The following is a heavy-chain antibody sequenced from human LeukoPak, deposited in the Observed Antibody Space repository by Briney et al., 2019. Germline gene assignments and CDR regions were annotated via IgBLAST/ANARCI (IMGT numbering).Heavy chain of an antibody. Sequence: ASETLSLTCTVSGGSISSSSYYWGWIRQPPGKGLEWIGSIYYSGSTYYNPSLKSRVTISVDTSKNQFSLKLSSVTAADTAVYYCARGYCSGGSCYSPADDAFDIWGQGTMVTVSS. D-gene: IGHD2-15*01. CDR3: ARGYCSGGSCYSPADDAFDI. CDR2: IYYSGST. CDR1: GGSISSSSYY. V-gene: IGHV4-39*07. J-gene: IGHJ3*02.